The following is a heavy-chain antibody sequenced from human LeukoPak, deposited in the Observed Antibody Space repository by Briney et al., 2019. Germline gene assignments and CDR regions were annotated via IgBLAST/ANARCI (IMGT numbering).Heavy chain of an antibody. V-gene: IGHV4-34*01. J-gene: IGHJ6*03. CDR2: INHSGST. CDR1: GGSFSGYY. Sequence: PSETLSLTCAVYGGSFSGYYWSWIRQPPGKGLEWIGEINHSGSTNYNLSLKSLVTISVDTSKNQFSLKLSSVTAADTAVYYCARVRSVIYYYYYMDVWGKGTTVTVSS. D-gene: IGHD2-21*01. CDR3: ARVRSVIYYYYYMDV.